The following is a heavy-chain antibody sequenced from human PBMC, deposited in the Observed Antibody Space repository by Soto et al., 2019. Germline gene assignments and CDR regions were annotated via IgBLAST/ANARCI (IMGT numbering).Heavy chain of an antibody. J-gene: IGHJ3*02. V-gene: IGHV1-18*01. Sequence: QVQLVQSGADVKKPGASVKVSCKASGYNFTSYGISWVRQAPGQGLEWMGWISPHNDRTKYARRFQDRDTMTTETPTSTVYMELGSLRSDDTAVYYYARDLYYSSGRYFDHDAFDIWGQGTVVTVSS. D-gene: IGHD6-19*01. CDR1: GYNFTSYG. CDR3: ARDLYYSSGRYFDHDAFDI. CDR2: ISPHNDRT.